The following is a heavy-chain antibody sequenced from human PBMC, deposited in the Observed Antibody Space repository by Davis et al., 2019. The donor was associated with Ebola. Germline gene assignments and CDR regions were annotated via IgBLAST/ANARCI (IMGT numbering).Heavy chain of an antibody. J-gene: IGHJ4*02. D-gene: IGHD3-10*01. CDR2: ISAYNGNT. CDR3: ARNYYGSGSYYNVDY. CDR1: GYTFTSYG. V-gene: IGHV1-18*01. Sequence: ASVKVSCKASGYTFTSYGISWVRQAPGQGLEWMGWISAYNGNTNYAQKLQGKVTMTTDTSTSTAYMELRSLRSDDTAVYYCARNYYGSGSYYNVDYWGQGTLVTVSS.